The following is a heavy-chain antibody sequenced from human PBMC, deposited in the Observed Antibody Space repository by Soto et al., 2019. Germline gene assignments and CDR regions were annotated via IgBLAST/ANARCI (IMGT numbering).Heavy chain of an antibody. Sequence: SQTLSLTCVISGDSLSNNSPAWNWIRQSPSRGLEWLGRTYYRSRWYNHYAESVKSRITINPDTSKNQFSLHLKSVTPEDSAVYYGARDQGIVATIADWGQGTLVIGS. D-gene: IGHD5-12*01. V-gene: IGHV6-1*01. CDR3: ARDQGIVATIAD. J-gene: IGHJ4*02. CDR1: GDSLSNNSPA. CDR2: TYYRSRWYN.